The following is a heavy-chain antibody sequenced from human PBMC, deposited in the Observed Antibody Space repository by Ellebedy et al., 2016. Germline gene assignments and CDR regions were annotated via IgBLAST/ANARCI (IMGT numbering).Heavy chain of an antibody. CDR3: ASAYYGSGKDVAY. CDR2: ISGSNSYI. Sequence: GGSLRLSCGASGVNFSSYNMNWVRQAPGKGLEWVLSISGSNSYIHYADSVKGRFTVSRDNAKNSLFLQMNFLRVEETAIYYCASAYYGSGKDVAYWGQGTLVTVSS. D-gene: IGHD3-10*01. V-gene: IGHV3-21*01. CDR1: GVNFSSYN. J-gene: IGHJ4*02.